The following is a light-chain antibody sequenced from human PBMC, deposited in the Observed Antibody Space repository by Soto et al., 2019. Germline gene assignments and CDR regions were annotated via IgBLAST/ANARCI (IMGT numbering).Light chain of an antibody. Sequence: EIGLTQSPGTLSLSPGERATLSCRASQSVSSSYLAWYQQKPGQAPRLLIYGASSRATGIPDRVSGSGSGTDFTLTISRLEPEDFAVYYCQQHGSSPWTFGQGTKVEI. V-gene: IGKV3-20*01. CDR3: QQHGSSPWT. J-gene: IGKJ1*01. CDR1: QSVSSSY. CDR2: GAS.